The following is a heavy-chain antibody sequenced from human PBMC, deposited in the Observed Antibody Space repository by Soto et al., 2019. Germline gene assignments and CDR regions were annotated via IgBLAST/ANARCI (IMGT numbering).Heavy chain of an antibody. CDR3: AKDAIMVSSSFNYFDF. Sequence: GSLRLSCVGSGFIPSSYAMCWVRQAPGKGLEWVSGISGSGGATSSADSVKGRFTISRDNSKNTLYLQMNSLSAEDTAIYYCAKDAIMVSSSFNYFDFWGQGVLVTVSS. D-gene: IGHD6-13*01. J-gene: IGHJ4*02. CDR2: ISGSGGAT. CDR1: GFIPSSYA. V-gene: IGHV3-23*01.